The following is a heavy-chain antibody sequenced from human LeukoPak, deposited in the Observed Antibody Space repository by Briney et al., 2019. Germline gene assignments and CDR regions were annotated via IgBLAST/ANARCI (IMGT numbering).Heavy chain of an antibody. J-gene: IGHJ4*02. CDR3: ARSSNLHYFDY. CDR2: IYYSGST. Sequence: SETLSLTCTVSGGSISSYYWSWIRQPPGKGLEWIGYIYYSGSTNYNPSLKSRVTISVDTSKNQFSLQLNSVTPEDTAVYYCARSSNLHYFDYWGQGTQVTVSS. V-gene: IGHV4-59*12. CDR1: GGSISSYY.